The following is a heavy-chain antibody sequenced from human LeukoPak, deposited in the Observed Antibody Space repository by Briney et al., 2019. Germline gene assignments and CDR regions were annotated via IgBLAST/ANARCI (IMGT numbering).Heavy chain of an antibody. CDR2: IYENGGTT. D-gene: IGHD1-26*01. CDR1: GFTFRSHA. Sequence: GGSLRLSCVGSGFTFRSHAMSWVRQAPEKGLEFVSGIYENGGTTYYADSVKGRFSISRDNSKNTLYLQMDSLRGEDTAVYYCAKDRTVGASYWYFDLWGRGTLVTVSS. V-gene: IGHV3-23*01. J-gene: IGHJ2*01. CDR3: AKDRTVGASYWYFDL.